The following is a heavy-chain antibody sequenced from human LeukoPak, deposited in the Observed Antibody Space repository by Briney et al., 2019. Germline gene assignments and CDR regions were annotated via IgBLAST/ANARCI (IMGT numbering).Heavy chain of an antibody. CDR3: AKAGGASWYLY. CDR1: GFMFRTYW. J-gene: IGHJ4*02. V-gene: IGHV3-23*01. D-gene: IGHD6-13*01. CDR2: ISGNGGRT. Sequence: GGSLRLSCAASGFMFRTYWMSWVRQAPGKGLEWVSDISGNGGRTYYADSVKGRFTISRDNSKNTLYLQMNSLRAEDTAVYYCAKAGGASWYLYWGQGTLVTVSS.